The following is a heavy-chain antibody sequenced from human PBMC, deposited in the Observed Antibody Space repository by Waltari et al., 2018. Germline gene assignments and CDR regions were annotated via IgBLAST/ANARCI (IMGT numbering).Heavy chain of an antibody. Sequence: GGTFSSYAISWVRQAPGQGLEWMGGIIPIFGTANYAQKFQGRVTITTDESTSTAYMELSSLRSEDTAVYYCARSRYDYVWGSYRYGTDYWGQGTLVTVSS. CDR2: IIPIFGTA. CDR3: ARSRYDYVWGSYRYGTDY. CDR1: GGTFSSYA. D-gene: IGHD3-16*02. J-gene: IGHJ4*02. V-gene: IGHV1-69*05.